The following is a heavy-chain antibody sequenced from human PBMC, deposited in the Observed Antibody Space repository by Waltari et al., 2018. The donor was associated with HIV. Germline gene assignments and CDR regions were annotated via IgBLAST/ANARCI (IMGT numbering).Heavy chain of an antibody. V-gene: IGHV4-34*02. CDR2: INSSGDT. J-gene: IGHJ6*02. CDR1: GGTFKTYY. D-gene: IGHD2-21*02. CDR3: ARGVWKKVETIMGLDTYDDDVMDD. Sequence: QVQLQQWGAGLLKPSETLSLTCAVYGGTFKTYYWTWIRQSPGRGLEWSGEINSSGDTKINPSLKSRVTSSVDKSKKQCSLRMNSVSGAEAGLYYCARGVWKKVETIMGLDTYDDDVMDDGGQGTTV.